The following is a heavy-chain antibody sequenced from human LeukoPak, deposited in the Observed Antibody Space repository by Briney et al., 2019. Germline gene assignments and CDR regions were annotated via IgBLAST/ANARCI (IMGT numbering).Heavy chain of an antibody. J-gene: IGHJ6*04. D-gene: IGHD2-21*01. CDR3: TTDGGAYCGGDCSGLDV. CDR1: GFTFSNYW. V-gene: IGHV3-15*01. CDR2: IKSKTDGGTT. Sequence: PGGSLRLSCAASGFTFSNYWMSWVRQAPGKGLEWVGRIKSKTDGGTTDYAAPVKGRFTISRDDSKNTLYLQMNSLKTEDTAVYYCTTDGGAYCGGDCSGLDVWGKGTTVTVSS.